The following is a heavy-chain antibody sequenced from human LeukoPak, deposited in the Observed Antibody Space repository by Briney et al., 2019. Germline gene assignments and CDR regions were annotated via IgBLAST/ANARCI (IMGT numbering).Heavy chain of an antibody. CDR3: ARGGIVATYYYYYMDV. Sequence: KPSETLSLTCAVYGGSFSGYYWSWIRQPPGKGLEWIGEINHSGSTNYNPSLKSRVIISVDTSKNQFSLKLSSVTAADTAVYYCARGGIVATYYYYYMDVWGKGTTVTISS. D-gene: IGHD5-12*01. V-gene: IGHV4-34*01. CDR1: GGSFSGYY. CDR2: INHSGST. J-gene: IGHJ6*03.